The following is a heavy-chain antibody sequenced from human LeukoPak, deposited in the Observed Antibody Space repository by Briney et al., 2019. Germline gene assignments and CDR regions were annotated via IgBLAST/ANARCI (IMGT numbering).Heavy chain of an antibody. D-gene: IGHD3-10*01. J-gene: IGHJ5*02. V-gene: IGHV4-39*01. CDR2: IYYSGST. Sequence: SETLSLTCTVSGDSIFGSSYYWGWIRQPPGKGLEWIGSIYYSGSTHYNPSLKSRVTISVDTSKNQFFLRLSSMTATDTAVYYCATNRSITLVRGGHGTETKNLFDPWGQGTLVTVSS. CDR1: GDSIFGSSYY. CDR3: ATNRSITLVRGGHGTETKNLFDP.